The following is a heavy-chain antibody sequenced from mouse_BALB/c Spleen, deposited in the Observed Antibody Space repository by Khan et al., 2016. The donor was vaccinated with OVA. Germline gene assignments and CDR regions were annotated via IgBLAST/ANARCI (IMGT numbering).Heavy chain of an antibody. CDR2: IWGDGRT. D-gene: IGHD1-1*01. V-gene: IGHV2-3*01. CDR3: AKFTPDYYSMDY. CDR1: GFSLTSYG. Sequence: VELVESGPGLVAPSQSLSITCTVSGFSLTSYGVSWVRQSPGKGLEWLGVIWGDGRTNYHSTLISRLIISKDNSKSQVFLKLTGLQTDDTATYYCAKFTPDYYSMDYWGQGTSVTVSS. J-gene: IGHJ4*01.